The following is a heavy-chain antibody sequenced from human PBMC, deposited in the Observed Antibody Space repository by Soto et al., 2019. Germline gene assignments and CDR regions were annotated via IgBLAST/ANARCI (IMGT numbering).Heavy chain of an antibody. V-gene: IGHV1-18*01. J-gene: IGHJ5*02. Sequence: QVQLVQSGGELRKPGASVKVSCEASGYSFRSYGINWVRQAPGQGLEWMGWINPYNVNRNYAQKFEDRITMTTETSTNTGYMELRSLRSDDTAVYYCARDRLRGYDSSGFYSWRQGTLVIVSS. CDR1: GYSFRSYG. CDR2: INPYNVNR. CDR3: ARDRLRGYDSSGFYS. D-gene: IGHD3-22*01.